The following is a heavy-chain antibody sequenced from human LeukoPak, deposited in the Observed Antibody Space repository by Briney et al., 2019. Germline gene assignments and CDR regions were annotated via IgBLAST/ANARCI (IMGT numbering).Heavy chain of an antibody. Sequence: SETLSSTCSVSGDSISSYFWAWIRQPPGKGLEWIGYVCYNGTTNYNPSLRNRVAISIDTSKNQFSLKLNSATAADTAVYYCATSGGFNSPRHYWGQGTLVTVSS. CDR3: ATSGGFNSPRHY. CDR1: GDSISSYF. J-gene: IGHJ4*02. CDR2: VCYNGTT. V-gene: IGHV4-59*01. D-gene: IGHD3-16*01.